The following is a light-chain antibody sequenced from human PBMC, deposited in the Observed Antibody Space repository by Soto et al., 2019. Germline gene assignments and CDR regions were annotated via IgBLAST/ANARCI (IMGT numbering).Light chain of an antibody. CDR1: QSVSSSN. CDR2: GAS. V-gene: IGKV3-15*01. J-gene: IGKJ5*01. CDR3: QQYNNWPGT. Sequence: EIVLTQSPGTLSLSPGERATLSCRASQSVSSSNLAWYQQKPGQAPRLLIYGASTRATGIPARFSGSGSGTEFTLTISSLQSEDFAVYYCQQYNNWPGTFGQGTRLEIK.